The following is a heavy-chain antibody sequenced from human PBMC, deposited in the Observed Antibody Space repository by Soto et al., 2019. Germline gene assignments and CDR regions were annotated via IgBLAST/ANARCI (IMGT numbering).Heavy chain of an antibody. CDR3: AAGLSLGYYYYYYGMDV. D-gene: IGHD5-18*01. Sequence: SVKVSCKASGFTFTSSAVQWVRQARGQRLEWIGWIVVGSGNTNYAQKFQERVTITRDMSTSTAYMELSSLRSEDTAVYYCAAGLSLGYYYYYYGMDVWGQGTTVTVSS. J-gene: IGHJ6*02. V-gene: IGHV1-58*01. CDR1: GFTFTSSA. CDR2: IVVGSGNT.